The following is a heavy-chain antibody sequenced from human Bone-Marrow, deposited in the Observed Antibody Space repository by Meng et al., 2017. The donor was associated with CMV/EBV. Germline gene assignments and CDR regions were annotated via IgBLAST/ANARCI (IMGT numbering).Heavy chain of an antibody. CDR1: GGTFSSYA. CDR3: ARRTGFDY. J-gene: IGHJ4*02. CDR2: INPNSGST. V-gene: IGHV1-2*02. Sequence: ASVKVSCKASGGTFSSYAISWVRQAPGQGLEWMGWINPNSGSTNYAPKFQGRVNMTKDTSTSTAYMELSRLRSDDTAVYYCARRTGFDYWGQGTLVTVSS. D-gene: IGHD3/OR15-3a*01.